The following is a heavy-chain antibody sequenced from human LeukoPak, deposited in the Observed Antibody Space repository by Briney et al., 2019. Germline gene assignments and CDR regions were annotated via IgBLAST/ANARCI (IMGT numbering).Heavy chain of an antibody. Sequence: GGSLRLSCSASGFSFTDYYMSWFRLSPDKGLEWVAYITSSGYTKDYADSVKGRFTISRDNAKNSLYLQMNSLRADDTAVYYCARDPDYSYSCWGQGTLVTVSS. V-gene: IGHV3-11*01. CDR2: ITSSGYTK. D-gene: IGHD4-11*01. J-gene: IGHJ4*02. CDR3: ARDPDYSYSC. CDR1: GFSFTDYY.